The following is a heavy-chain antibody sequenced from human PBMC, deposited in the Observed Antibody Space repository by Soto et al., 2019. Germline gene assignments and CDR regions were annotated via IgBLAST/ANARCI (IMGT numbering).Heavy chain of an antibody. D-gene: IGHD3-22*01. J-gene: IGHJ4*02. CDR2: IYSGGSK. CDR1: GFTVSSNY. CDR3: ARGTYYYDSSRYFFAY. V-gene: IGHV3-53*05. Sequence: GGSLRLSCAASGFTVSSNYMSWVRQAPGKGLEWVSVIYSGGSKYYANSVKGRFTISRDDSKNTLYLQMNSLRAEDTAVYYCARGTYYYDSSRYFFAYWGQGSLVTVSS.